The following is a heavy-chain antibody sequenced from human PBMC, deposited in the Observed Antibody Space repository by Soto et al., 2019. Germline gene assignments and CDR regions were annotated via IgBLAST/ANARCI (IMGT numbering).Heavy chain of an antibody. CDR3: ARVRGSGSYAAYYFDS. D-gene: IGHD3-10*01. CDR1: GGSISNGGYY. J-gene: IGHJ4*01. V-gene: IGHV4-31*03. Sequence: PSETLSLICTVSGGSISNGGYYWNWVRQHPGKGLEWIGYIHYSGSTWYNPSLESRVTISVDTSKDQFSLKLRSVTAADTAVYYCARVRGSGSYAAYYFDSCRHGTLVTVSS. CDR2: IHYSGST.